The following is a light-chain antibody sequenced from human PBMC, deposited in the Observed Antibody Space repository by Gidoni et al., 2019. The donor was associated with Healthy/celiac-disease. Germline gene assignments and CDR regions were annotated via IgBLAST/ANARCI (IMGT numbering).Light chain of an antibody. V-gene: IGKV2-28*01. J-gene: IGKJ4*01. CDR3: MQALQTPT. CDR1: QSLLHSNGYNY. Sequence: DIVMTPSPLSLPVTPGEPASISCRSSQSLLHSNGYNYLDWYLQKPGQSPQLLIYSGSNRASGVPDRFSGSGSGTDFTLKISRVEAEDVGVYYCMQALQTPTFGGGTKVEIK. CDR2: SGS.